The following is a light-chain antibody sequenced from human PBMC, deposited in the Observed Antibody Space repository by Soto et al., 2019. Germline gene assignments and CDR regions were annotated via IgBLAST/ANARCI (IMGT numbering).Light chain of an antibody. CDR1: SSNIGGNT. J-gene: IGLJ2*01. CDR3: ATWDDSLNCVL. Sequence: QSVLTQPPSASGTPGQRVTISCSGSSSNIGGNTVNWYQQLPGTAPKLLIHGDTLRPSGVPDRFSGSKSGTSASLAISGLQSEDEAEYYCATWDDSLNCVLFGGGTKVTVL. CDR2: GDT. V-gene: IGLV1-44*01.